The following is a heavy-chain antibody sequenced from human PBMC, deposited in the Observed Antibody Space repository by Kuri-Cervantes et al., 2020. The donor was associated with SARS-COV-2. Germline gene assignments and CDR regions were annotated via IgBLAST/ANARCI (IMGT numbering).Heavy chain of an antibody. J-gene: IGHJ3*01. CDR1: GFIFSTYG. V-gene: IGHV3-21*01. Sequence: GGSLRFSCAASGFIFSTYGMNWVRQAPGKGLEWVSSLSSSSSYIYYADSVRGRFTISRDNARNSLHLQMNSLRVDDTAVYYCARVMYGDYPGHHDTFDVWGQGTMVTVSS. CDR3: ARVMYGDYPGHHDTFDV. CDR2: LSSSSSYI. D-gene: IGHD4-17*01.